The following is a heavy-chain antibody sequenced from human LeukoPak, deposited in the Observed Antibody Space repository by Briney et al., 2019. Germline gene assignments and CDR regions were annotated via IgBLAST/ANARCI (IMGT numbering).Heavy chain of an antibody. Sequence: QPGGSLRLSCAASGFRVNGNYMSWIRQAPGKGLEWVSFIFAGGNTYYADSVNGRFTLSRDYSKNMVFLQMTSLRIEDTAVYFCARANSYGSYYFDYSGQGTLVTVSS. J-gene: IGHJ4*02. V-gene: IGHV3-66*01. CDR1: GFRVNGNY. CDR2: IFAGGNT. D-gene: IGHD5-18*01. CDR3: ARANSYGSYYFDY.